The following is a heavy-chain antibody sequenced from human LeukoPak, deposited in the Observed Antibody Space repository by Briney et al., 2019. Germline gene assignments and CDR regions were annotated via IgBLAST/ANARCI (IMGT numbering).Heavy chain of an antibody. CDR2: IYTSGST. CDR3: ARSRGGASGPFDY. Sequence: SETLSLTCTVSGGSISSYYWSWIRQPPGKGLEWIGYIYTSGSTNYNPSLKSRVTISVDTSKNQFSLKLSSVTAADTAVYYCARSRGGASGPFDYWGQGTLVTVPS. V-gene: IGHV4-4*09. J-gene: IGHJ4*02. CDR1: GGSISSYY. D-gene: IGHD3-16*01.